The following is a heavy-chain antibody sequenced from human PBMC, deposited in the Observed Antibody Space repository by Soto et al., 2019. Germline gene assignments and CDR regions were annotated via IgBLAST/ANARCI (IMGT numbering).Heavy chain of an antibody. D-gene: IGHD6-6*01. J-gene: IGHJ6*02. Sequence: ASVKVSCKASGYTFTGYYMHWVRQAPGQGLEWMGWINPNSGGTNYAQKFQGRVTMTRDTSISTAHMELSRLRSDDTAVYYCARAGDSSSSPYYYGMDVWGQGTTVTVSS. CDR3: ARAGDSSSSPYYYGMDV. CDR2: INPNSGGT. V-gene: IGHV1-2*02. CDR1: GYTFTGYY.